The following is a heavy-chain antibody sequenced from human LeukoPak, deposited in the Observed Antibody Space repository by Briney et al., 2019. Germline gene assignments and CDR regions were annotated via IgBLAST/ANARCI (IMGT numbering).Heavy chain of an antibody. V-gene: IGHV3-21*01. CDR2: ISSSSSYI. D-gene: IGHD3-10*02. Sequence: GGSLRLSCTASGFTFSSYSMNWVRQGPGKGREWVSSISSSSSYIYYADSVKGRFTISRDNAKNSLYLQMNSLRAEDTAVYYCAELGITMIGGVWGKGTTVTTSS. CDR3: AELGITMIGGV. CDR1: GFTFSSYS. J-gene: IGHJ6*04.